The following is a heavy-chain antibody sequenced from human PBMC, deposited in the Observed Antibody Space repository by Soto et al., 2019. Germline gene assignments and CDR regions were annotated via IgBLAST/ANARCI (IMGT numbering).Heavy chain of an antibody. CDR1: GGSIGSSSYY. J-gene: IGHJ6*02. CDR2: IYYSGST. CDR3: ARHPREYCSGGSCYSVDQDYYYGIDV. V-gene: IGHV4-39*01. Sequence: PSETLSLTCTVSGGSIGSSSYYWGWIRQPPGKGLEWIGSIYYSGSTYYNPSLKSRVTISVDTSKNQFSLKLSSVTAADTAVYYCARHPREYCSGGSCYSVDQDYYYGIDVWGQGTTVTVSS. D-gene: IGHD2-15*01.